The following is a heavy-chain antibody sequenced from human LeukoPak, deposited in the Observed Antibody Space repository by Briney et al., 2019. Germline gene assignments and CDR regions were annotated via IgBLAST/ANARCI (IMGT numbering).Heavy chain of an antibody. D-gene: IGHD2-15*01. J-gene: IGHJ4*02. V-gene: IGHV3-53*01. Sequence: GGSLRLSCVVSGFTFSDYHMNWVRQAPGKGLEWVSFISSGGNTDHSDSVKGRFTISRDNSKNTLYLQMNSLRAEDTAIYYCARRAGEYSHPYDYWGQGTLVTVSS. CDR1: GFTFSDYH. CDR2: ISSGGNT. CDR3: ARRAGEYSHPYDY.